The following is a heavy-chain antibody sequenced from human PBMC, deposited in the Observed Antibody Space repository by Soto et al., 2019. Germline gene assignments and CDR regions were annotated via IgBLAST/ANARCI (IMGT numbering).Heavy chain of an antibody. V-gene: IGHV3-30-3*01. D-gene: IGHD6-19*01. CDR1: GFTFSSYA. Sequence: GGSLRLSCAASGFTFSSYAMHWVRQAPGKGLEWVAVISYDGSNKYYADTVKGRFTISRDNSKNTLYLQMNSLRAEDTAVYYCARVAVDGRSYLYYWGQGTLVTVSS. J-gene: IGHJ4*02. CDR2: ISYDGSNK. CDR3: ARVAVDGRSYLYY.